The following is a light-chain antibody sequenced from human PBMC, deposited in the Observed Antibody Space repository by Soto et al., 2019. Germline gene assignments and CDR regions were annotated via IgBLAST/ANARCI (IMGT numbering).Light chain of an antibody. CDR1: SSDVGGYNY. J-gene: IGLJ2*01. CDR2: DVS. CDR3: SSYTSSSTLMV. Sequence: QSVLTQPASVSGSPGQSITISCTGTSSDVGGYNYVSWYQQHPGKAPKLMIYDVSNRPSGVSNRFSGSKSGNTASLTISGLQAEDEAEYYCSSYTSSSTLMVFGGGTQLTV. V-gene: IGLV2-14*01.